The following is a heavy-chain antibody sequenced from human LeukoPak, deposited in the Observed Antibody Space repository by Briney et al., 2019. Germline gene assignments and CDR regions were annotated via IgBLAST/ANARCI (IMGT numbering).Heavy chain of an antibody. Sequence: SETLSLTCTVSGCSLRSGYYWGWIRQPPGKGLEWIGSIYHSGSTYYNPSLKSRVTISVDTPKNQFSLKLSSVTAADPAVYYCARKYQRLSATDYWGQGTLVTVSS. CDR1: GCSLRSGYY. CDR3: ARKYQRLSATDY. V-gene: IGHV4-38-2*02. D-gene: IGHD2-2*01. CDR2: IYHSGST. J-gene: IGHJ4*02.